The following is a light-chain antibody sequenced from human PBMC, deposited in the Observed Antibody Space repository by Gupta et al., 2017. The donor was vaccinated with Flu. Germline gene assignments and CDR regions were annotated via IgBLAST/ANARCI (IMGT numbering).Light chain of an antibody. CDR1: SSDVGSYNL. Sequence: QSALTQPASVSGSPGQSITISCTGTSSDVGSYNLISWYQLYPGKAPKLMIYEGTKRPSGVSDRFSGSKSGNTASLTISGLQSEDEATYYCCSFTGRNTFLYVFGTGTKVTVL. J-gene: IGLJ1*01. V-gene: IGLV2-23*03. CDR3: CSFTGRNTFLYV. CDR2: EGT.